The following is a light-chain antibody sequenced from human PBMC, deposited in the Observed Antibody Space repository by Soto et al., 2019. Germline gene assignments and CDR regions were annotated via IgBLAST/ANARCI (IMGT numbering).Light chain of an antibody. Sequence: DIQMTQSPSSLSASVGDRVTITCRASQSISSYLNWYQQKPGKAPKLLIYAASSLQSGVPSRFSGSGSGTDFTLTISSLRPEDFATYYCQQSYSTPRTFGQGPKVDIK. J-gene: IGKJ1*01. CDR3: QQSYSTPRT. CDR1: QSISSY. CDR2: AAS. V-gene: IGKV1-39*01.